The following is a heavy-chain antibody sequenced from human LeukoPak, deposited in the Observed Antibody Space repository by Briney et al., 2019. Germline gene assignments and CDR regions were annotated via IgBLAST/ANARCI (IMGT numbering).Heavy chain of an antibody. CDR2: INPNSGGT. V-gene: IGHV1-2*02. J-gene: IGHJ6*03. CDR3: ARDGSGYLYYYYYYMDV. D-gene: IGHD3-22*01. CDR1: GYTFTGYY. Sequence: ASVKVSCKASGYTFTGYYMHWVRQAPGQGLEWMGWINPNSGGTNYAQKFQGRVTMTRDTSISTAYMELSRLRSDDTAVYYCARDGSGYLYYYYYYMDVWGKGTTVTVSS.